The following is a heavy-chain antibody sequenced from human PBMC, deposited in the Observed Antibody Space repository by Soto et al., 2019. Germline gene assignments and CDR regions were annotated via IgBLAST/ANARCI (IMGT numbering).Heavy chain of an antibody. CDR1: GYTFTGYY. D-gene: IGHD6-19*01. CDR3: ARDRIAVAGTLYYYYYGMDV. CDR2: INPNSGGT. Sequence: ASVKVSCKASGYTFTGYYMHWVRQAPGQGLGWMGWINPNSGGTNYAQKFQGWVTMTRDTSVSTAYMELSRLRSDDTAVYYCARDRIAVAGTLYYYYYGMDVWGQGTTVTVSS. J-gene: IGHJ6*02. V-gene: IGHV1-2*04.